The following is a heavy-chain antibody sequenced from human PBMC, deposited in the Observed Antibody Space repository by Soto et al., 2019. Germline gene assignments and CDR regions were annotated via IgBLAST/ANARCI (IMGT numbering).Heavy chain of an antibody. CDR1: GGSFSGYY. CDR3: ARGPPYYYGSGSYPHDY. V-gene: IGHV4-34*01. J-gene: IGHJ4*02. Sequence: QVQLQQWGAGLLKPSETLSLTCAVYGGSFSGYYWSWIRQPPGKGLEWIGEINHSGSTNYNPSLKSRVTISVDTSKNQFSLKLSSVTAADTAVYYCARGPPYYYGSGSYPHDYWGQGTLVTVSS. CDR2: INHSGST. D-gene: IGHD3-10*01.